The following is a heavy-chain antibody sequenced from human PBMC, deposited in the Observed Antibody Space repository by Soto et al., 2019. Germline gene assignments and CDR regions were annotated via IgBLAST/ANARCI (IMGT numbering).Heavy chain of an antibody. J-gene: IGHJ4*02. CDR3: ARGVKRSTMVRGVIIGPYFDY. CDR2: INHSGST. Sequence: SETLSLTCAVYGGSFSGYYWSWIRQPPGKGLEWIGEINHSGSTNYNPSLKSRVTISVDTSKNQFSLKLSSVTAADTAVYYCARGVKRSTMVRGVIIGPYFDYWGQGTLVT. CDR1: GGSFSGYY. D-gene: IGHD3-10*01. V-gene: IGHV4-34*01.